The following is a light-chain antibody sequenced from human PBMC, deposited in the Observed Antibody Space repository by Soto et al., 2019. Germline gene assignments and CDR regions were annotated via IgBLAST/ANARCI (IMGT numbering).Light chain of an antibody. CDR2: LGS. J-gene: IGKJ5*01. CDR3: MQPLQAPIT. CDR1: QSLLQSNGYNY. V-gene: IGKV2-28*01. Sequence: EIVMTQSPLFLPVTPGEPASISCRSSQSLLQSNGYNYLDWYLQRPGQSPQLLIYLGSIRASGVSYRFSGGGSGTDFTLKISRVEAEDVGVYYCMQPLQAPITFGQGTRLEIK.